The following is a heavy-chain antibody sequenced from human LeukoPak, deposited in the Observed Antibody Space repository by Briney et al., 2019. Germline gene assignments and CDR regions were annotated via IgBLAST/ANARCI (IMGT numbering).Heavy chain of an antibody. J-gene: IGHJ4*02. V-gene: IGHV3-23*01. Sequence: GGSLRLSCAASGFTFSSYAMTWVRQAPGKGLEWVSGISGGGDNTYYADSVKGRFTLSRDNSKNTLYLQMNSLRAEDTAVYYCAKVFIDMVSPTHYFDYWGQGTLVTVSS. CDR3: AKVFIDMVSPTHYFDY. CDR2: ISGGGDNT. D-gene: IGHD3-10*01. CDR1: GFTFSSYA.